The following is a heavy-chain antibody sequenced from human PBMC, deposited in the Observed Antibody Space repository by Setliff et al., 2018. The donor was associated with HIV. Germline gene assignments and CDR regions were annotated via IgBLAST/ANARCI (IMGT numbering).Heavy chain of an antibody. D-gene: IGHD5-12*01. J-gene: IGHJ6*03. Sequence: ASETLSLTCTVSGGSISSYYWSWIRQPPGKGLAWIGYIYTSGSTNYNPSLKSRVTISVDTSKNQFSLKLSSVTAADTAVYYCARSGYYLGDYYYYYMDVWGKGTTGTVSS. V-gene: IGHV4-4*08. CDR3: ARSGYYLGDYYYYYMDV. CDR2: IYTSGST. CDR1: GGSISSYY.